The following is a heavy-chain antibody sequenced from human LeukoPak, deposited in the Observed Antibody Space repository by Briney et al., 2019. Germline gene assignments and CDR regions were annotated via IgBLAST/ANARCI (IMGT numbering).Heavy chain of an antibody. CDR3: ASGLRSTGRSGNHFAY. D-gene: IGHD4-17*01. CDR1: GGSISSYY. J-gene: IGHJ4*02. V-gene: IGHV4-4*08. Sequence: SETLSLTCTVSGGSISSYYWTWIRQPPGKGLEWIGRIYASGRTVHNPSLKSRITISSDPSKNHFSLEWSSVTAADTAIYFCASGLRSTGRSGNHFAYWGPGTLVAVSS. CDR2: IYASGRT.